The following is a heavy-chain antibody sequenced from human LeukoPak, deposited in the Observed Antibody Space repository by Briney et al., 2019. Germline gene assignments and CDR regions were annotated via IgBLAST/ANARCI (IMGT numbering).Heavy chain of an antibody. CDR1: GFTVSSNY. CDR3: ARGYYDYVWGSYRYPLDY. CDR2: IYSGGGT. Sequence: GGSLRLSCAASGFTVSSNYMSWVRQAPGKGLEWVSVIYSGGGTYYADSVKGRFTFSRDNSKNTLYLQMNSLRAEDTAVYYCARGYYDYVWGSYRYPLDYWGQGTLVTVSS. V-gene: IGHV3-53*01. D-gene: IGHD3-16*02. J-gene: IGHJ4*02.